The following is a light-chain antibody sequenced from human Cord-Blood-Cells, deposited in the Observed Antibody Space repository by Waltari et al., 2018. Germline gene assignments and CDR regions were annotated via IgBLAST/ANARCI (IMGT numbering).Light chain of an antibody. CDR2: AAS. J-gene: IGKJ1*01. CDR1: QGISNY. CDR3: QKYNSAPRT. Sequence: DIQMTQSPSSLSASVGDRVTITCRASQGISNYLAWYQQKPGKVPKLLLYAASTLQSGVPSRFSGSGSGTDFTLTISSLKPEDVATYYCQKYNSAPRTFGQGTKVEIK. V-gene: IGKV1-27*01.